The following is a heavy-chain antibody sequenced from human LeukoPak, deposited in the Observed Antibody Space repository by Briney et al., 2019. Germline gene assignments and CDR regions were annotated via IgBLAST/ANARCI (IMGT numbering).Heavy chain of an antibody. D-gene: IGHD1-26*01. CDR3: AKVGAAVPIDY. CDR1: GFTFSSYG. Sequence: GGSLRLSCAASGFTFSSYGMHWVRQAPGKGLGWVAVISYDGSNKYYADSVKGRFTISRDNSKNTLYLQMNSLRAEDTAVYYCAKVGAAVPIDYWGQGTLVTVSS. V-gene: IGHV3-30*18. J-gene: IGHJ4*02. CDR2: ISYDGSNK.